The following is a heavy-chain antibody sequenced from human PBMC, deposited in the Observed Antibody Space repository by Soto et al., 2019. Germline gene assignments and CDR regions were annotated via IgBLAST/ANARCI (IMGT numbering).Heavy chain of an antibody. CDR3: ARYYYDSSGHPYGMDV. CDR1: GYTFTSYG. Sequence: ASVKGSCRSSGYTFTSYGISWVRQAPGQVLEWMGWIIAYNGNTNYAQKLQGRVTMTTDTSTSTAYMELRSLRSDDTAVYYCARYYYDSSGHPYGMDVWGQGTTVTVSS. V-gene: IGHV1-18*04. CDR2: IIAYNGNT. J-gene: IGHJ6*02. D-gene: IGHD3-22*01.